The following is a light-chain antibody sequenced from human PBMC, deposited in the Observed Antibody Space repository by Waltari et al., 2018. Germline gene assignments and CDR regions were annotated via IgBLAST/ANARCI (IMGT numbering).Light chain of an antibody. CDR1: QSVRSSY. CDR3: HQYGSSPQT. CDR2: GSA. V-gene: IGKV3-20*01. J-gene: IGKJ2*01. Sequence: EIVLTQSPGTLSLSPGERATLSCRASQSVRSSYLAWYQQKPGQAPRLLIYGSATRATGIPDRFSGSGSGTDFTLTISRLEPEDFAVYYCHQYGSSPQTFGQGTKLEIK.